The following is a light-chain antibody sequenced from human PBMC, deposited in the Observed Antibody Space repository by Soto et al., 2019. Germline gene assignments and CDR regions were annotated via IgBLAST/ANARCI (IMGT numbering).Light chain of an antibody. J-gene: IGKJ1*01. V-gene: IGKV3D-20*02. CDR1: QSISSSY. CDR3: QQRTNWPLTT. Sequence: EIVFTQSPGTLSLSPGEGATLSCRVSQSISSSYLSWYQQRPGQAPRLLIYGASTRATGIPARFSGSGSGTDFTLTIRSLEPEDFAIYYCQQRTNWPLTTFGHGTKVDIK. CDR2: GAS.